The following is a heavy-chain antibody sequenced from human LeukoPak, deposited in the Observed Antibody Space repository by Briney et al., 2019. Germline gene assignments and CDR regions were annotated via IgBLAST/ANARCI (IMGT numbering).Heavy chain of an antibody. J-gene: IGHJ2*01. Sequence: ASVKVSCKASGYTFTGYYMHWVRQAPGQGLEWMGWISAYNGNTNYAQKLQGRVTMTTDTSTSTAYMELRSLRSDDTAVYYCARDGRYFDWLLYNWYFDLWGRGTLVTVSS. V-gene: IGHV1-18*04. CDR2: ISAYNGNT. D-gene: IGHD3-9*01. CDR3: ARDGRYFDWLLYNWYFDL. CDR1: GYTFTGYY.